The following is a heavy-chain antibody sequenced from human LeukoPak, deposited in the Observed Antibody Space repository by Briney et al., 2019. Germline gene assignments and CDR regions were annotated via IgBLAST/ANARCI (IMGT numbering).Heavy chain of an antibody. J-gene: IGHJ4*02. D-gene: IGHD2-15*01. Sequence: PGGSLRLSCAASGFTFSSYGMHWVRQAPGKGLEWVAFIRYDGSNKYYADSVKGRFTISRDNSKNTLYLQMNSLRAEDTAVYYCAKDGDLWYCSGGSCYQHYFDYWGQGTLVTVSS. CDR3: AKDGDLWYCSGGSCYQHYFDY. V-gene: IGHV3-30*02. CDR1: GFTFSSYG. CDR2: IRYDGSNK.